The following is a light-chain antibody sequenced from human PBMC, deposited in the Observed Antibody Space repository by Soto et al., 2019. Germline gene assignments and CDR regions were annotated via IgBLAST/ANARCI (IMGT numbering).Light chain of an antibody. V-gene: IGLV2-8*01. CDR2: EVT. CDR1: SSDVGGYDA. J-gene: IGLJ1*01. Sequence: QSALTQPPSASGSPGQSVTISCTGTSSDVGGYDAVSWYQQHPGKAPKLMIYEVTKRPSGVPDRFSGSKSGNTASLTVSGSQAADEADYYCSSYASTSTLVVFGTGTKVTVL. CDR3: SSYASTSTLVV.